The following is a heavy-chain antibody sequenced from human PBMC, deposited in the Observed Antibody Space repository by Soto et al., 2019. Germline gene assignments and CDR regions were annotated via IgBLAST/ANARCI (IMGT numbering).Heavy chain of an antibody. CDR3: ARDKFIGSYYIRGVTYIFDY. D-gene: IGHD3-10*02. J-gene: IGHJ4*02. CDR2: IKQDESEK. V-gene: IGHV3-7*03. CDR1: GFTFSDYW. Sequence: GGSLRLSCAASGFTFSDYWMSWVRQAPGKXLEWVANIKQDESEKNYVDSLKGRFTISRDNAKNSLYLQMNSLRAEDTAVYYCARDKFIGSYYIRGVTYIFDYWGQGTLVTVFS.